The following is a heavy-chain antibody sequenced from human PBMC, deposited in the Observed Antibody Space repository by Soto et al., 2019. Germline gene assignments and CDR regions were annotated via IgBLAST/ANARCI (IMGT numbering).Heavy chain of an antibody. Sequence: PGGSLRLSCAASGFTFSNSWMGWFRQAPGKGLEWVANIKEDGSEKYYVDSVKGRFTISRDNAKNSLFLQMNSLRAEDTAVYYCAIAVRAWRGGYWGQGTLVTVSS. CDR1: GFTFSNSW. V-gene: IGHV3-7*01. CDR3: AIAVRAWRGGY. J-gene: IGHJ4*02. CDR2: IKEDGSEK. D-gene: IGHD3-16*01.